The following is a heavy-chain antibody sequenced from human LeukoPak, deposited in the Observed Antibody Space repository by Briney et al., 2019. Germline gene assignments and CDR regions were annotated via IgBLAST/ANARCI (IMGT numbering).Heavy chain of an antibody. V-gene: IGHV1-69*13. Sequence: SVKASCKASGGTFSSYAISWVRQAPGQGLEWMGGIIPIFGTANYAQKFQGRVTITADESTSTAYMELSSLRSEDTAVYYCASPGHQGWYYFDYWGQGTLVTVSS. CDR2: IIPIFGTA. CDR3: ASPGHQGWYYFDY. CDR1: GGTFSSYA. D-gene: IGHD6-19*01. J-gene: IGHJ4*02.